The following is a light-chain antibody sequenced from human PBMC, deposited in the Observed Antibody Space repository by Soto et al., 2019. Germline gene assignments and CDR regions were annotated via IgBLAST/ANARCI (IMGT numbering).Light chain of an antibody. V-gene: IGKV4-1*01. CDR3: QQYYSTPWT. J-gene: IGKJ1*01. CDR1: QSVLYSSNNMNY. Sequence: DVVLTQSPDSLAVSLGERATIICKSSQSVLYSSNNMNYLAWYQQKAGQPPKLLFYWASTRESGVPDRFGGSGSGTEFTLTINSLQAEDVAVYYCQQYYSTPWTFGQGTKVEIK. CDR2: WAS.